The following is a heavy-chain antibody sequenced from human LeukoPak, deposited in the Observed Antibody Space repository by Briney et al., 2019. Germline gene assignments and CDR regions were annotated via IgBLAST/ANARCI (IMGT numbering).Heavy chain of an antibody. J-gene: IGHJ6*03. CDR3: ASNYDSSGYSPSHYMDV. Sequence: ASVKVSCKASGYAFTDYYIHWVQQAPGKGLEWMGRVDPEDGETIYAEKFQGRVIMTADTSTDTAYMELSSLRSEDTAVYYCASNYDSSGYSPSHYMDVWGKGTTVTVSS. CDR2: VDPEDGET. D-gene: IGHD3-22*01. V-gene: IGHV1-69-2*01. CDR1: GYAFTDYY.